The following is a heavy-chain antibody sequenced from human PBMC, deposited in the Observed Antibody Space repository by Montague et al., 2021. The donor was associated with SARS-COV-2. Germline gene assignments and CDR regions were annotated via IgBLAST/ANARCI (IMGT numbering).Heavy chain of an antibody. CDR1: GGSISSYY. Sequence: SETLSLTCTVSGGSISSYYWSWIRQPPGKGLEWIGYIYYSGSTNYNPSLKSRVTISLDTSKNQFSLKLNSVTAADTAVYYCARGSYGPDAFGIWGQGTRVTVSS. CDR2: IYYSGST. J-gene: IGHJ3*02. D-gene: IGHD5-18*01. V-gene: IGHV4-59*01. CDR3: ARGSYGPDAFGI.